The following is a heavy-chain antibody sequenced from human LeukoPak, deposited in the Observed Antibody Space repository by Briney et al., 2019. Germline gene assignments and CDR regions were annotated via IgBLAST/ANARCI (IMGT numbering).Heavy chain of an antibody. CDR3: ARNKEYSRSSVYED. Sequence: ASVKVSYKASGYSFTGYYTHWVRQAPGRGREWMEWINPNSGGTNYAQKFQGRVTMTRGTSNSTAYMELSTVRSDDTAVYFCARNKEYSRSSVYEDWGQRALVTVSS. V-gene: IGHV1-2*02. CDR2: INPNSGGT. J-gene: IGHJ4*02. CDR1: GYSFTGYY. D-gene: IGHD6-6*01.